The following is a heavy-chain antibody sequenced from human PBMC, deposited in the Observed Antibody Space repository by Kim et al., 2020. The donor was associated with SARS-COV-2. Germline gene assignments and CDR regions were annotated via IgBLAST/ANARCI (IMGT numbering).Heavy chain of an antibody. CDR3: AKTGSSGWYEASFDY. CDR1: GFTFSSYA. V-gene: IGHV3-23*01. J-gene: IGHJ4*02. D-gene: IGHD6-19*01. Sequence: GGSLRLSCAASGFTFSSYAMSWVRQAPGKGLEWVSAISGSGGSTYYAYSVTGRFTISIDNSKNTLYLQMNSLSAEDTAVYYCAKTGSSGWYEASFDYWGQGTLVTVSS. CDR2: ISGSGGST.